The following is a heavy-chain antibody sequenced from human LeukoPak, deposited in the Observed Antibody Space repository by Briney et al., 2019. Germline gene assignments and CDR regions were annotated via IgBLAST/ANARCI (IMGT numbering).Heavy chain of an antibody. CDR1: GGSINSY. V-gene: IGHV4-4*07. Sequence: MSSETLSLTCTVSGGSINSYWSWIRPPAGKGLEWIWRISGSGPITYNPALQSRLSISIDTSKIQFSLKLMSVTAADTAVYYCARDSGTTGEVKFDPWGQGTLVTVSS. D-gene: IGHD3-10*01. CDR3: ARDSGTTGEVKFDP. J-gene: IGHJ5*02. CDR2: ISGSGPI.